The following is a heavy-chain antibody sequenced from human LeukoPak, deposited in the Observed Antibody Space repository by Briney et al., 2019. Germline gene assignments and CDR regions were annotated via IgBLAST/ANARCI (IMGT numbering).Heavy chain of an antibody. Sequence: GGSLSLSCAASGFSVSNNYMAWVRQAPGKGLEWVSVLYTSGNTDYADSVKGRFTISRDNSKNTLYLQMNSLRAEDTALYYCAKKAVALDYWGQGTLVTVSS. J-gene: IGHJ4*02. CDR1: GFSVSNNY. D-gene: IGHD6-19*01. CDR3: AKKAVALDY. CDR2: LYTSGNT. V-gene: IGHV3-53*01.